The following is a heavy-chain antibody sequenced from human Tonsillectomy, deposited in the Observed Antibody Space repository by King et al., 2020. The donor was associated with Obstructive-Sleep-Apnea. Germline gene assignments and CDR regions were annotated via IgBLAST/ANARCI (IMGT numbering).Heavy chain of an antibody. Sequence: QESGPKLVKASETLSLTCTVSGYSMSSGFYCGWIRQPPGKGLEWIGSKSHSGSAFYSPSLTSRVTISIDTSNDQFFLNLNSVTAADTAVYYCARVRANHDFDIWGQGTQVSVSS. CDR3: ARVRANHDFDI. CDR1: GYSMSSGFY. V-gene: IGHV4-38-2*02. J-gene: IGHJ3*02. CDR2: KSHSGSA. D-gene: IGHD1-14*01.